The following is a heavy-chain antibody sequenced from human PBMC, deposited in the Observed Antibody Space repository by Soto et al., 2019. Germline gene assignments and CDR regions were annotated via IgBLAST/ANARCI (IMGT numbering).Heavy chain of an antibody. J-gene: IGHJ6*02. D-gene: IGHD2-2*02. CDR2: INPNSGGT. CDR1: GYTFSGYY. V-gene: IGHV1-2*02. Sequence: ASVKVSCKASGYTFSGYYIHWLRQAPGQGLEWMGWINPNSGGTNYAQKFQGRVTVTRDTPTSTAYMELSRLTSDGTAVYYCARSLTEGYCTITGCYTRPLYGMDVWGQGTTVTVSS. CDR3: ARSLTEGYCTITGCYTRPLYGMDV.